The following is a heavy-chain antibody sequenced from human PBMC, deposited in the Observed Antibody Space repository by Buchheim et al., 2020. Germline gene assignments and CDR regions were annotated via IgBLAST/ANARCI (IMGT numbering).Heavy chain of an antibody. CDR2: ISEDGRNK. CDR1: GFTFRNYG. J-gene: IGHJ6*03. V-gene: IGHV3-30*18. CDR3: VKSRSGYYPRNYYFYMHV. Sequence: QVQLVESGGGVVQPGGSLRLSCGVSGFTFRNYGMHWARQAPGKGLEWVAVISEDGRNKYYTDSVKGRFTIHRDNSKSTVDLQINSVRREDTAVYYCVKSRSGYYPRNYYFYMHVWGKGTT. D-gene: IGHD3-3*01.